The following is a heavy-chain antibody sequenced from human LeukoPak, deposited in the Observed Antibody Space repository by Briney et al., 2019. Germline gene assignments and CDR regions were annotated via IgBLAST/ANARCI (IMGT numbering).Heavy chain of an antibody. Sequence: SVKVSCKASGSTFSSYAISWVRQAPGQGLEWMGGIIPIFGTANYAQKFQGRVTITTDESTSTAYMELSSLRSEDTAVYYCARGGRREFSRVPIGSFDYWGQGTLVTVSS. V-gene: IGHV1-69*05. J-gene: IGHJ4*02. D-gene: IGHD3-10*01. CDR2: IIPIFGTA. CDR3: ARGGRREFSRVPIGSFDY. CDR1: GSTFSSYA.